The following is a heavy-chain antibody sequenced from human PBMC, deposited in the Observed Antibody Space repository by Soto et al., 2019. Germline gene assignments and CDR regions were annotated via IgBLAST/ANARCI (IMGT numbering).Heavy chain of an antibody. V-gene: IGHV3-66*01. J-gene: IGHJ4*02. CDR3: ARGGTMALDY. Sequence: PGGSLRLSCAASGVTVSSNYMSWVRQAPGKGLEWVSVIYSGGSTYYADSVKGRFTISRDSSKNTLYLQMNSLRAGDTAVYYCARGGTMALDYWGQGTLVTVSS. CDR2: IYSGGST. CDR1: GVTVSSNY. D-gene: IGHD3-10*01.